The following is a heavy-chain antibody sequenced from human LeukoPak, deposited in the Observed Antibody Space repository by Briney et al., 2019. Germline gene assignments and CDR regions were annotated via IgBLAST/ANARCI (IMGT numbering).Heavy chain of an antibody. CDR3: ARDMGYCSGGSCPLFDY. V-gene: IGHV1-2*04. Sequence: ALVKVSCKASGYTFTGYYMHWVRQAPGQGLEWMGWINPNSGGTNYAQKFQGWVTMTRDTSISTAYMEMSRLRSDDTAVYYCARDMGYCSGGSCPLFDYWGQGTLVTVSS. CDR2: INPNSGGT. J-gene: IGHJ4*02. CDR1: GYTFTGYY. D-gene: IGHD2-15*01.